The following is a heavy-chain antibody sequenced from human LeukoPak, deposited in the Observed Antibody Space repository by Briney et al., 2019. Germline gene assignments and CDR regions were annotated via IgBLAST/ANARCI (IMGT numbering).Heavy chain of an antibody. Sequence: GGSLRLSCAASGFTFSSYSMNWVRQAPGEGLEWVSSISSSSSYIYYADSVKGRFTISRDNAKNSLYLQMNSLRAEDTAVYYCARFSGNDAFDIWGQGTMVTVSS. CDR2: ISSSSSYI. V-gene: IGHV3-21*01. CDR3: ARFSGNDAFDI. J-gene: IGHJ3*02. CDR1: GFTFSSYS. D-gene: IGHD1-26*01.